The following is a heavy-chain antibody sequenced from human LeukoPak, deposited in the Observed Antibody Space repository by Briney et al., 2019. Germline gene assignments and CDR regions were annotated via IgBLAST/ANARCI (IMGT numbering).Heavy chain of an antibody. J-gene: IGHJ3*01. CDR1: GFSLKTYN. CDR3: TRDQFFDYDNDDAFDV. CDR2: MTSSRYI. V-gene: IGHV3-21*04. D-gene: IGHD3-22*01. Sequence: GGSLRLSCAASGFSLKTYNMNWVRQAPGKGLEWVSSMTSSRYIYYAASVKGRFPVSRDDANNLVFLQMHSLRAEDTAIYYCTRDQFFDYDNDDAFDVWGQGTKVIVSS.